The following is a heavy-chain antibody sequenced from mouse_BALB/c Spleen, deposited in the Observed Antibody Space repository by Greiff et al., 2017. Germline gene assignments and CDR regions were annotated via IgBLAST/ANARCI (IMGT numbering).Heavy chain of an antibody. V-gene: IGHV6-6*02. Sequence: DVQLVESGGGLVQPGGSMKLSCVASGFTFSNYWMNWVRQSPEKGLEWVAEIRLKSNNYATHYAESVKGRFTISRDDSKSSVYLQMNNLRAEDTGIYYCTRKGYFDYWGQGTTLTVSS. CDR2: IRLKSNNYAT. J-gene: IGHJ2*01. CDR3: TRKGYFDY. CDR1: GFTFSNYW.